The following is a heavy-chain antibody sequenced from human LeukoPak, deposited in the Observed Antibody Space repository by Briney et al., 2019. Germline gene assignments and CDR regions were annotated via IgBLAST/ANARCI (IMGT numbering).Heavy chain of an antibody. CDR2: VNLQGST. V-gene: IGHV4-4*02. CDR3: AREGGPYRPLDY. CDR1: GGSISNTNW. Sequence: SETLSLTCGASGGSISNTNWWTWVRQPPRKGLEWIGEVNLQGSTNYNPSLKSRVAISVDKSENHISLKLTSVTAADTAVYYCAREGGPYRPLDYSGQGTLVTVAS. J-gene: IGHJ4*02.